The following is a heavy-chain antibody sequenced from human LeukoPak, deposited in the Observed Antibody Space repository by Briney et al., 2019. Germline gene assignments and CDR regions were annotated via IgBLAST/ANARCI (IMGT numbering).Heavy chain of an antibody. V-gene: IGHV5-51*01. D-gene: IGHD3-10*01. Sequence: GESLKISCKGSGYNFANYWITWVRQMPGKGLEWMGIINPGDSDTRYSPSFQGQVTISADKSISTVYLQWGSLKASDTAMYYCARQPGAGWFDPWGQGTLVTVSS. CDR1: GYNFANYW. CDR3: ARQPGAGWFDP. J-gene: IGHJ5*02. CDR2: INPGDSDT.